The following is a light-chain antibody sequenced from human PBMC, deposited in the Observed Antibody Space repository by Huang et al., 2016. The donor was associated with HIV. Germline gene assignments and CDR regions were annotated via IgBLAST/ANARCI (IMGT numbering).Light chain of an antibody. V-gene: IGKV1-NL1*01. CDR1: QGIGNS. J-gene: IGKJ1*01. Sequence: DIQMTQSPSSLSASVGDRVTITCRASQGIGNSLAWYQQKPEKAPRLLLYATSRLESGVPSRFSGSGSGTHYTLTISTQQPEDIASYYCQQYHGIPWTFGQGTKVEIK. CDR3: QQYHGIPWT. CDR2: ATS.